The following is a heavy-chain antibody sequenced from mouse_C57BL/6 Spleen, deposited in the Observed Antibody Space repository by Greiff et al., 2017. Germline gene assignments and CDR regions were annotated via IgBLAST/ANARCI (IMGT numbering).Heavy chain of an antibody. D-gene: IGHD1-1*01. J-gene: IGHJ2*01. CDR3: ARRGNYYGSKGDY. Sequence: EVKLQESGPELVKPGASVKISCKASGYSFTGYYMNWVKQSPEKSLEWIGEINPSTGGTTYNQKFKAKATLTVDKSSSTAYMQLKSLTSEDSAGYYCARRGNYYGSKGDYWGQGTTLTVSS. CDR2: INPSTGGT. CDR1: GYSFTGYY. V-gene: IGHV1-42*01.